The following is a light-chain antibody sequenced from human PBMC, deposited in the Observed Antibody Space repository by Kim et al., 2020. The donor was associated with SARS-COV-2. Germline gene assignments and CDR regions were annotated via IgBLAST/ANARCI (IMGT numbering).Light chain of an antibody. CDR3: QKYNSAPFT. J-gene: IGKJ5*01. Sequence: DIQMTQSTSSLSASVGDRVTITCRASQGISNYLAWYQQKSGKVPKLLIYGASTLQSGVPSRFSGSGSGTDFTLTISSLQAEDVATYYCQKYNSAPFTFGQGTRLEIK. CDR2: GAS. CDR1: QGISNY. V-gene: IGKV1-27*01.